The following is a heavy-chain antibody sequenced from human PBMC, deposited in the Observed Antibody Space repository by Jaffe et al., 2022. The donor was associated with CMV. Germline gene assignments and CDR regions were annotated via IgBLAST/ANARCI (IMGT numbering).Heavy chain of an antibody. CDR3: ARAEVRGYSGYGTLSTFDY. CDR2: IWYDGSNK. CDR1: GFTFSSYG. V-gene: IGHV3-33*08. J-gene: IGHJ4*02. Sequence: QVQLVESGGGVVQPGRSLRLSCAASGFTFSSYGMHWVRQAPGKGLEWVAVIWYDGSNKYYADSVKGRFTISRDNSKNTLYLQMNSLRAEDTAVYYCARAEVRGYSGYGTLSTFDYWGQGTLVTVSS. D-gene: IGHD5-12*01.